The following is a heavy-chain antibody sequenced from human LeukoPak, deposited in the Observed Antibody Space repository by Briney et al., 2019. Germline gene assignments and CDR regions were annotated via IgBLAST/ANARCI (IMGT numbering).Heavy chain of an antibody. CDR1: GFTFSSYS. V-gene: IGHV3-21*01. D-gene: IGHD1-26*01. CDR2: ISSSSSYI. Sequence: GGSLRLSCAASGFTFSSYSMNWVCQAPGKGLEWVSSISSSSSYIYYADSVKGRFTISRDNAKNSLYLQMNSLRAEDTAVYYCARDKWVSTKYNWFDPWGQGTLVTVSS. CDR3: ARDKWVSTKYNWFDP. J-gene: IGHJ5*02.